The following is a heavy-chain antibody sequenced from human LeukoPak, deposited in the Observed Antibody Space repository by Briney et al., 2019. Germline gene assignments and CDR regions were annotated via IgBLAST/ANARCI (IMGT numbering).Heavy chain of an antibody. D-gene: IGHD5-18*01. Sequence: PSQTLSLTCAVSGGSISSGGYSWSWIRQPPGKGLEWIGYIYHSGSTYYNPSLKSRVTISVDRSKNQFSLKLSSVTAADTAVYYCASSYGTPPYFDYWGQGTLVTVSS. J-gene: IGHJ4*02. CDR2: IYHSGST. V-gene: IGHV4-30-2*02. CDR3: ASSYGTPPYFDY. CDR1: GGSISSGGYS.